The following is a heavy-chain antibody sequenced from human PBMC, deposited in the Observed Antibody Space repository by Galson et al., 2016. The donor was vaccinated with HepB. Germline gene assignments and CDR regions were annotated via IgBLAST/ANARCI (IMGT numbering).Heavy chain of an antibody. D-gene: IGHD4-23*01. CDR2: INAQNDRT. V-gene: IGHV3-43*02. J-gene: IGHJ6*02. Sequence: SLRLSCAASGFIFDDYGMHWVRQTPGKGLEWVSLINAQNDRTYYAASVKGRFTVSRDNSKNTLYLQMKSLKIEDTALYYCAQHGDAGNSADYNGMSVWGQGTTVTVSS. CDR1: GFIFDDYG. CDR3: AQHGDAGNSADYNGMSV.